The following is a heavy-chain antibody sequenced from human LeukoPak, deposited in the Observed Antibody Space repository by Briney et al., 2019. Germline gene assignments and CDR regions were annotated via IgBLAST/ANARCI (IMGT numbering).Heavy chain of an antibody. V-gene: IGHV1-2*02. Sequence: GASVKVSCKASGYTFTYYYIHWVGQAPAQGLEGVGLIKPDSGGTTYTQQCQGRVTMTRDTSISTTYMELSRLPSDNTAVYYGARDSQQQLVLYYFDYWGEGTLVTVSS. CDR1: GYTFTYYY. CDR2: IKPDSGGT. J-gene: IGHJ4*02. CDR3: ARDSQQQLVLYYFDY. D-gene: IGHD6-13*01.